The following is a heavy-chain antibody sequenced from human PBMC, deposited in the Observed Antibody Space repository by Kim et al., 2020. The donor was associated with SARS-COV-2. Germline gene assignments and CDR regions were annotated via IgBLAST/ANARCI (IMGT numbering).Heavy chain of an antibody. CDR3: ARGQQLVGY. D-gene: IGHD6-13*01. J-gene: IGHJ4*02. Sequence: GKPYYNQSPKSRVTISVDTSKNQFSRKLSSVTAADTAVYYCARGQQLVGYWGQGTLVTVSS. CDR2: GKP. V-gene: IGHV4-39*01.